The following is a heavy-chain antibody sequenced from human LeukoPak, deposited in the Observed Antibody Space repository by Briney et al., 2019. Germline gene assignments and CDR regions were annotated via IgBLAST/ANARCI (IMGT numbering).Heavy chain of an antibody. D-gene: IGHD5-18*01. CDR1: GLTFSSYS. V-gene: IGHV3-48*01. CDR2: ISSVSSTR. CDR3: ARVDVSGYSFGLIDY. J-gene: IGHJ4*02. Sequence: GGSLRLSCSASGLTFSSYSMNWVRQAPGKGLEWVSYISSVSSTRYYADSVKGRFTISRDNAKNSLYLQVNSLRAEDTAVYYCARVDVSGYSFGLIDYWGQGTLVTVSS.